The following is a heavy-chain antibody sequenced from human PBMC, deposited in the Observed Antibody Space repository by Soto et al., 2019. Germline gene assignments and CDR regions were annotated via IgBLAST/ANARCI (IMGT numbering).Heavy chain of an antibody. CDR2: IYSGGST. D-gene: IGHD4-17*01. CDR1: GFTVSSNY. CDR3: ARVAYGDYDYYSHY. J-gene: IGHJ4*02. V-gene: IGHV3-53*01. Sequence: GGSLRLSCAASGFTVSSNYMSWVRQAPGKGLEWVSVIYSGGSTYYADSVKGRFTISRDNSKNTLYLQMNSLRAEDTAVYYCARVAYGDYDYYSHYWGQAPLVTVSS.